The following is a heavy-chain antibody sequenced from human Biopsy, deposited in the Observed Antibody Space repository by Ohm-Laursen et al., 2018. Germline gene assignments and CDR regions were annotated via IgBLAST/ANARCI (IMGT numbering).Heavy chain of an antibody. Sequence: GSSVTASCNAYGYSFAGYYLHWVRQAPGHGLGWMGWINPNSGNANYAQRFQGRLTVTRDTSISTAYMELTSLTFDDSSIYYCARVPAYPSIDGYYGLDLWGQGTTVIVSS. V-gene: IGHV1-2*02. CDR1: GYSFAGYY. CDR2: INPNSGNA. CDR3: ARVPAYPSIDGYYGLDL. D-gene: IGHD3-9*01. J-gene: IGHJ6*02.